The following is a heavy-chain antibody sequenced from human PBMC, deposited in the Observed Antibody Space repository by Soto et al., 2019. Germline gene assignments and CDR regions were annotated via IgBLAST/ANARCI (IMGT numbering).Heavy chain of an antibody. CDR2: IIPILGIA. Sequence: SVKVSCKASGGTFSSYTISWVRQAPGQGLEWMGRIIPILGIANYAQKFQGRVTITADKSTSTAYMELSSLRSEDTAVYYCARGTPGFATGRGYYYYMDVWGKGTTVTVSS. D-gene: IGHD3-10*01. J-gene: IGHJ6*03. CDR3: ARGTPGFATGRGYYYYMDV. CDR1: GGTFSSYT. V-gene: IGHV1-69*02.